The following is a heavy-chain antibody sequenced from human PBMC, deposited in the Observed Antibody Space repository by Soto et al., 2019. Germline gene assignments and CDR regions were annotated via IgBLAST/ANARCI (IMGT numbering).Heavy chain of an antibody. D-gene: IGHD7-27*01. Sequence: QVQLVQSGAEVKKPGASVKVSCQASGYTFTTYDINWVRQAPGQGLEWMGRMDPGSGSTGFAQKFQVRVTMTRNTSINTAYMELSSLRADDTAIYYCALTLGASLAFDSWGQGTLISVSA. J-gene: IGHJ4*02. CDR2: MDPGSGST. V-gene: IGHV1-8*01. CDR1: GYTFTTYD. CDR3: ALTLGASLAFDS.